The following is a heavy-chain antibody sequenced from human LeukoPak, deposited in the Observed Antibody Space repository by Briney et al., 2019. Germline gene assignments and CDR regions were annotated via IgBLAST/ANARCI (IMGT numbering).Heavy chain of an antibody. J-gene: IGHJ4*02. D-gene: IGHD2-15*01. CDR2: ISSSSSYT. CDR3: ARKVVVATNYFDY. V-gene: IGHV3-11*03. CDR1: GFTFSDYY. Sequence: KPGGSLRLSCAASGFTFSDYYMSWIRQAPGKGLEWVSYISSSSSYTNYADSVKGRFTISRDNAKNSLYLQMNSLRAEDTAVYYCARKVVVATNYFDYWGRGTLVTVSS.